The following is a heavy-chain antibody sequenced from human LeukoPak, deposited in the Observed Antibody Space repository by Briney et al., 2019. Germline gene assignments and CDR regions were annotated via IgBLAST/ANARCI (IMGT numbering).Heavy chain of an antibody. Sequence: SETLSLTCTVSGGSISSYYWSWIRQPAGKGLEWIGRIYTSGSTNYSPSLKSRVTMSVDTSKNQFSLKLSSVTAADTAVYYCARDRGAQYYYDSSGYYPFDYWGQGTLVTVSS. D-gene: IGHD3-22*01. J-gene: IGHJ4*02. V-gene: IGHV4-4*07. CDR2: IYTSGST. CDR1: GGSISSYY. CDR3: ARDRGAQYYYDSSGYYPFDY.